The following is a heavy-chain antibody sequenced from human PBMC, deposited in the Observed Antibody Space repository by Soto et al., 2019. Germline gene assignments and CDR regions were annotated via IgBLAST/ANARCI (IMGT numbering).Heavy chain of an antibody. Sequence: SVKVSCKTSGDPFKNDIITWVRQAPGQGLEWMGRVIPLLDIAIYAQKFQGRVTITADKSTSTAYMELTSLRSDDTAVYYCARLHSFGGVIDLDYWGQGTLVTVPS. CDR3: ARLHSFGGVIDLDY. CDR2: VIPLLDIA. CDR1: GDPFKNDI. D-gene: IGHD3-16*02. J-gene: IGHJ4*02. V-gene: IGHV1-69*02.